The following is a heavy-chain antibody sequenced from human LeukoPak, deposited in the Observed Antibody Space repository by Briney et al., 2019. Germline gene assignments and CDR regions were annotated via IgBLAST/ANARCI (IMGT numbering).Heavy chain of an antibody. Sequence: SVKVSCKASGGTFSSYAISWVRQAPGQGLEWMGGIIPIFGTANYAQKFQGRVTITTDESTSTAYMELSSLRSEDTAVYYCARDSIGDMITFGGAKGLTFDIWGQGTLVTVSS. CDR2: IIPIFGTA. V-gene: IGHV1-69*05. J-gene: IGHJ4*02. D-gene: IGHD3-16*01. CDR3: ARDSIGDMITFGGAKGLTFDI. CDR1: GGTFSSYA.